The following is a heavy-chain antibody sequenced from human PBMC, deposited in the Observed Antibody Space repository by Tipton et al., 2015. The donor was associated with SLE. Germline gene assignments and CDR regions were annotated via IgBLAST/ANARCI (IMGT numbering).Heavy chain of an antibody. J-gene: IGHJ5*02. Sequence: SLRLSCAASGFTFTNYWMHWVRQAPGKGLVWVSRVNSDGSSATYADSVRGRFTISRDNTKNSLYLQMNSLRAEDTAVYYCARDRFWSGYYNWFDPWGQGTLVTVSS. CDR1: GFTFTNYW. V-gene: IGHV3-74*01. CDR3: ARDRFWSGYYNWFDP. CDR2: VNSDGSSA. D-gene: IGHD3-3*01.